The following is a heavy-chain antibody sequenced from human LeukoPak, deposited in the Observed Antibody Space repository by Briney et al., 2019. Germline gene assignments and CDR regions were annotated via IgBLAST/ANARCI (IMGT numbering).Heavy chain of an antibody. V-gene: IGHV3-7*01. CDR1: GFTFSSYW. Sequence: GGSLRLSCAASGFTFSSYWMSWVRQAPGKGLEWVANIKQDGSEKYYVDSVKGRFTISRDNAKNSLYLQMNSLRAEDMAVYYCASNWYYYYYMDVWGKGTTVTVSS. D-gene: IGHD5-24*01. CDR2: IKQDGSEK. CDR3: ASNWYYYYYMDV. J-gene: IGHJ6*03.